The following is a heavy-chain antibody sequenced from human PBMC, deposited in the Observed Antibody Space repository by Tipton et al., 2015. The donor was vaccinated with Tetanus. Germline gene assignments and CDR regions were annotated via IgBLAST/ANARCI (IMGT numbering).Heavy chain of an antibody. V-gene: IGHV3-21*01. Sequence: SLRLSCAVSGFTFSNYRMNWVRQAPGRGLQWVASISSTSSYIYYADSVKGRFTISRDNAKNTLYLQMNSLRAEDTAVYYCARDSPDILLVPAVWGQGTLVTVSS. D-gene: IGHD2-2*01. CDR3: ARDSPDILLVPAV. CDR2: ISSTSSYI. J-gene: IGHJ4*02. CDR1: GFTFSNYR.